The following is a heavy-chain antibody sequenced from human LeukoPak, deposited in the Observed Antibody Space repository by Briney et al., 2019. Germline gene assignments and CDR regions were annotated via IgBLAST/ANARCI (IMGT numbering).Heavy chain of an antibody. V-gene: IGHV3-23*01. CDR1: GFTFSSYG. Sequence: PGRSLRLSCAASGFTFSSYGMHWVRQAPGKGLEWVSAISGSGGSTYYADSVKGRFTISRDNSKNTLYLQMNSLRAEDTAVYYCAKDLDSSSWYSPYYYYYGMDVWGQGTTVTVSS. CDR3: AKDLDSSSWYSPYYYYYGMDV. CDR2: ISGSGGST. D-gene: IGHD6-13*01. J-gene: IGHJ6*02.